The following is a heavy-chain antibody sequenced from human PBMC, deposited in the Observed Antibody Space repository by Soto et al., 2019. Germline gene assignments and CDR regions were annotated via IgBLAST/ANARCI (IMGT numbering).Heavy chain of an antibody. D-gene: IGHD5-18*01. V-gene: IGHV2-5*02. CDR3: TQTVRLLYFEL. Sequence: QITLKESGPTLVKPTQTLTLTCTFSGFSLTTRGVGVGWIRQPPGKALEWLALIYWDHSERYSPSLKSRLTIIMNTLMIQLVRTLTDMVLVVMVTFLFTQTVRLLYFELWGRGTLVTGSS. CDR1: GFSLTTRGVG. J-gene: IGHJ2*01. CDR2: IYWDHSE.